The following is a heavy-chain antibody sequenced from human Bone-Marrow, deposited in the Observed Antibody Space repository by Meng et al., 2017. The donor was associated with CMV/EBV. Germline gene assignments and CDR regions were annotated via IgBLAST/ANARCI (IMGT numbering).Heavy chain of an antibody. Sequence: SETLSLTCTVSGGSISISNYYWGWIRQPPGKALEWIGNIYYSGSTYYNSSLKSRVTISVDTSKNQFSLKLSSVTAADTAVYYCARRNDFLGENDNSFDYWGQGTLVTVSS. J-gene: IGHJ4*02. V-gene: IGHV4-39*07. D-gene: IGHD3-3*01. CDR2: IYYSGST. CDR3: ARRNDFLGENDNSFDY. CDR1: GGSISISNYY.